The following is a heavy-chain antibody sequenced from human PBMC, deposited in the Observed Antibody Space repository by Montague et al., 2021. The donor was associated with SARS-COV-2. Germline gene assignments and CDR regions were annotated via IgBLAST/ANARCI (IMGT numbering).Heavy chain of an antibody. J-gene: IGHJ6*02. CDR2: IFRSGAT. CDR1: GDSISDYY. CDR3: ARTSRGSRYFYGVDV. V-gene: IGHV4-59*01. Sequence: SETLSLTCTVSGDSISDYYWSWIRQPPGMGLEWIGYIFRSGATNYNPPLKSRVIISLDTSKSQFSLRLSSVTAADTAIYYCARTSRGSRYFYGVDVWGQGNTVTVSS. D-gene: IGHD3-10*01.